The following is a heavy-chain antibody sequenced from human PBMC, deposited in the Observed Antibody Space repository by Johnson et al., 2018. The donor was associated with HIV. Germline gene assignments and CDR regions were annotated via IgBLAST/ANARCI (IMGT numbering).Heavy chain of an antibody. CDR1: GFTFSSYG. J-gene: IGHJ3*02. V-gene: IGHV3-30*02. Sequence: QMQLVESGGGVVQPGGSLRLSCAASGFTFSSYGMHWVRQAPGKGLEWVAFTRYDGSNKYYADSVKGRFTISRDDAKNSLYLQMNSLRAEDTALYYCARVWSGSYYSNAFDIWGQGTMVTVSS. D-gene: IGHD1-26*01. CDR2: TRYDGSNK. CDR3: ARVWSGSYYSNAFDI.